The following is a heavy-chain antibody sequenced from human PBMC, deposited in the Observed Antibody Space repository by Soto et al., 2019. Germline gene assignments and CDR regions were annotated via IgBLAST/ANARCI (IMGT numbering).Heavy chain of an antibody. V-gene: IGHV3-23*01. Sequence: QPGGSLRLSCAASGFTVSSSQMTWVRQAPGKGLEWVSAISGSGGSTYYADSVKGRFTISRDNSKNTLYLQMNSLRAEDTAVYYCAKAGRSSSWYAFWFDPWGQGTLVTVSS. CDR3: AKAGRSSSWYAFWFDP. CDR2: ISGSGGST. D-gene: IGHD6-13*01. CDR1: GFTVSSSQ. J-gene: IGHJ5*02.